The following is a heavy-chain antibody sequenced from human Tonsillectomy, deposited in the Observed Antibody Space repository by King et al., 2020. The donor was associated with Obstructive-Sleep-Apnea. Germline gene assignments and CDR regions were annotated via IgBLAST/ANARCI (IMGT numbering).Heavy chain of an antibody. CDR2: FWYDGSNK. J-gene: IGHJ6*02. CDR3: ARDSPLRTGNYYGMDV. Sequence: VQLVESGGGVFQPGRSLRLSCAASGFTFNSFGMDWVRQAPGKGLEWVAFFWYDGSNKYDADSVKGRFTISRDNSKKTLYLQMNSLRAEDTAVYYCARDSPLRTGNYYGMDVWGQGTTVTVSS. V-gene: IGHV3-33*01. CDR1: GFTFNSFG. D-gene: IGHD3/OR15-3a*01.